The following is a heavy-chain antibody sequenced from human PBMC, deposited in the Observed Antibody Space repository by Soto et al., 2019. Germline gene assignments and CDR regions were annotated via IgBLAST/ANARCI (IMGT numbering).Heavy chain of an antibody. D-gene: IGHD5-18*01. J-gene: IGHJ4*02. CDR3: AKVKHRRETAMVPYLY. CDR1: GFTFSSYA. Sequence: GGSLRRSCAASGFTFSSYAMSWVRQAPGKGLEWVSAISGSGGSTYYADSVKGRFTISRDNSKNTLYLQMNSLRAEDTAVFYCAKVKHRRETAMVPYLYSGQTPLVSDS. V-gene: IGHV3-23*01. CDR2: ISGSGGST.